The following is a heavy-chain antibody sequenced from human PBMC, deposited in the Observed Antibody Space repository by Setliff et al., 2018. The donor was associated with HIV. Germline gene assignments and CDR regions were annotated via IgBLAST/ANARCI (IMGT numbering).Heavy chain of an antibody. CDR2: IYYSGGT. D-gene: IGHD5-18*01. CDR1: GGSLNRYY. CDR3: ARRTYSPRPFWYFDI. V-gene: IGHV4-59*12. Sequence: SETLSLTCSVSGGSLNRYYWSWIRQAPGKGLEWLGYIYYSGGTNYNSHPSLKSRVTILVDASKNQFSLRLSSVTAADTGVYYCARRTYSPRPFWYFDIWGRGTLVTVSS. J-gene: IGHJ2*01.